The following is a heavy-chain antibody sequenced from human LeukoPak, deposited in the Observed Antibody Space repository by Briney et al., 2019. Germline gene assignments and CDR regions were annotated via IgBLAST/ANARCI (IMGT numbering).Heavy chain of an antibody. CDR1: GFTFSSYA. CDR2: ISNTGSNT. J-gene: IGHJ6*03. CDR3: AARRGYYHYMDV. V-gene: IGHV3-23*01. D-gene: IGHD3-3*01. Sequence: GGSLRLSCATSGFTFSSYAVAWVRQAPGKGLEWVSSISNTGSNTYYADSVKGRFTISRDNSKNTLSLQMNSLTAEGTAVYYCAARRGYYHYMDVWGKGTTVTVSS.